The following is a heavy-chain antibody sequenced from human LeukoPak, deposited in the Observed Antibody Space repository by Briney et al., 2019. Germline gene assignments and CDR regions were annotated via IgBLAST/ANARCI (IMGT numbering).Heavy chain of an antibody. V-gene: IGHV1-69*06. Sequence: ASVKVSCKASGGTFSSSAINWVRQAPGQGLEWMGGIIPMLGTANYVQKFQGRVTITADKSTSTVYMELSSLRSEDTAVYYCASESDYGGNSYWGQGTLVTVSS. CDR2: IIPMLGTA. CDR3: ASESDYGGNSY. D-gene: IGHD4-23*01. J-gene: IGHJ4*02. CDR1: GGTFSSSA.